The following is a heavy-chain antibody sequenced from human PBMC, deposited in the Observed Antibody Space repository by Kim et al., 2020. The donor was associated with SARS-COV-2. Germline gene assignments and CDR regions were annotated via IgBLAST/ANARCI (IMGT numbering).Heavy chain of an antibody. D-gene: IGHD6-13*01. CDR1: GGSFSGYY. CDR2: INHSGST. CDR3: ARGELAAAGIRPGGIGYYFDY. Sequence: SETLSLTCAVYGGSFSGYYWSWIRQPPGKGLEWIGEINHSGSTNYNPSLKSRVTISVDTSKNQFSLKLSSVTAADTAVYYCARGELAAAGIRPGGIGYYFDYWGQGTLVTVSS. V-gene: IGHV4-34*01. J-gene: IGHJ4*02.